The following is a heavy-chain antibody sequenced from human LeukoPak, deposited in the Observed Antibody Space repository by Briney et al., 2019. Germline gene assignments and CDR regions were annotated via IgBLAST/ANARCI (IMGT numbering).Heavy chain of an antibody. J-gene: IGHJ6*03. Sequence: GGSLRLSCAASGFTVSSYAMHWVRQAPGKGLEYVSAISSNGGSTYYANSVKGRFTISRDNSKNTLYLQMGSLRAEDMAVYYCARSCWPSYFYYMDVWGKGTTVTVSS. CDR1: GFTVSSYA. CDR3: ARSCWPSYFYYMDV. CDR2: ISSNGGST. D-gene: IGHD2-21*01. V-gene: IGHV3-64*01.